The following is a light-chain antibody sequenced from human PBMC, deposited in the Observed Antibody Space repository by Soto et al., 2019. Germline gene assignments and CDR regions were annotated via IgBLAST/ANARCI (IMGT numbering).Light chain of an antibody. Sequence: QSVLTQPRSVSGSPGQSVTISCTGTSSDAGGYNFVSWYQQHPGKAPKFMIYDVTKRPSGVPDRFSGSKSGNTASLTISGLQAEDEADYYCCSYVGSYTSYVFGTGTKVTVL. V-gene: IGLV2-11*01. J-gene: IGLJ1*01. CDR3: CSYVGSYTSYV. CDR1: SSDAGGYNF. CDR2: DVT.